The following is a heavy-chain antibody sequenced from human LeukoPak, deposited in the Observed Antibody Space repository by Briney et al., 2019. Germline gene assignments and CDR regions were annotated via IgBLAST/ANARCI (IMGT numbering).Heavy chain of an antibody. J-gene: IGHJ4*02. Sequence: SGPTLVNPTQTLTLTCTFSGFSLSTRGVGVGWIRQPPGKALEWLALIYWDDDKRYSPSLKSRLTITKDTSKNQVVLTMTNMDPVDTATYYCAHRLKAAAGLYDEYYFDYWGQGTLVTVSS. CDR3: AHRLKAAAGLYDEYYFDY. CDR1: GFSLSTRGVG. CDR2: IYWDDDK. D-gene: IGHD6-13*01. V-gene: IGHV2-5*02.